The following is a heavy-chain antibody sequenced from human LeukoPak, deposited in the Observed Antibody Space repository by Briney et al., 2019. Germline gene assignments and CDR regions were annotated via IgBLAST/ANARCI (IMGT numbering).Heavy chain of an antibody. J-gene: IGHJ4*02. CDR1: GGXXIXYA. D-gene: IGHD3-22*01. V-gene: IGHV1-69*01. CDR3: AREGQSYYYDSSGYYDY. CDR2: IIPIFGTA. Sequence: VSCXXXGGXXIXYAISWVRQAPGQGLEWMGGIIPIFGTANYAQKFQGRVTITADESTSTAYMELSSLRSEDTAVYYCAREGQSYYYDSSGYYDYWGQGTLVTVSS.